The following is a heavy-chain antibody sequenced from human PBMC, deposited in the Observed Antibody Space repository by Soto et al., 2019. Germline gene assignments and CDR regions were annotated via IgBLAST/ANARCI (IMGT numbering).Heavy chain of an antibody. CDR3: TREYPSSRYFDY. Sequence: EVQMVESGGGLVQPGGSLRLSCAASGFTFSGHWMHWVRQSPGKGLVWVSRISTDGSSASYADSVKGRFTISRDNAKNTLYVQMNSLTAEDTAVYYCTREYPSSRYFDYWGQGTLVTVSS. CDR2: ISTDGSSA. V-gene: IGHV3-74*01. D-gene: IGHD6-13*01. J-gene: IGHJ4*02. CDR1: GFTFSGHW.